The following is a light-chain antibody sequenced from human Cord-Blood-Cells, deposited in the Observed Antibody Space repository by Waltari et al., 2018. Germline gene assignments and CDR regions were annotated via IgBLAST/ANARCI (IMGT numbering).Light chain of an antibody. CDR1: QSVSSSY. V-gene: IGKV3-20*01. Sequence: EIVLTQSPGTLSLSPGERATLSCRASQSVSSSYLAWYQQKPGQAPRLLIYGASSRATSIPNRFSVSGCGTDFTLTISRLEPEEFAVYYCQQYDSSPLTFGGGTKVEIK. J-gene: IGKJ4*01. CDR2: GAS. CDR3: QQYDSSPLT.